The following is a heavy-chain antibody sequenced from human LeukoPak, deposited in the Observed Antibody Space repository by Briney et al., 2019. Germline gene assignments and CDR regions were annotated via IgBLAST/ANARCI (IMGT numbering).Heavy chain of an antibody. J-gene: IGHJ4*02. CDR1: GYSFATYG. D-gene: IGHD2/OR15-2a*01. CDR2: ISAYNGNT. CDR3: ARARSSNDY. Sequence: ASVKVSCKASGYSFATYGISWVRQAPGQGLEWMAWISAYNGNTNYAQKLQGRVTMTRNTSISTAYMELSSLRSEDTAVYYCARARSSNDYWGQGTLVTVSS. V-gene: IGHV1-18*01.